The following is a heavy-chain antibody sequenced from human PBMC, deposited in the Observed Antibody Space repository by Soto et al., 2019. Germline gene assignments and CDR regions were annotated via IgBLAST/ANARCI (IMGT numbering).Heavy chain of an antibody. CDR2: INHSGST. J-gene: IGHJ5*02. CDR1: GGSFSGYY. CDR3: ARRVRCSSTSCYNNWFDP. V-gene: IGHV4-34*01. D-gene: IGHD2-2*02. Sequence: QVQLQQWGAGLLKPSETLSLTCAVYGGSFSGYYWSWIRQPPGKGLEWIGEINHSGSTNYNPSLKNRVTISVDTSKNQFSLKLSSVTAADTAVYYCARRVRCSSTSCYNNWFDPWGQGTLVTVSS.